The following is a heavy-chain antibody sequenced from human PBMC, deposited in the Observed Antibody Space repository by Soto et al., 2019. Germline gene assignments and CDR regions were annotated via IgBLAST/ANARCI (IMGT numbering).Heavy chain of an antibody. Sequence: QVQLVQSGAEVKKPGASVKVSCKASGGTFSSYAISWVRQAPGQGLEWMGGIIPIFGTANYAQKFQGRVTITADESTSTAYMELSSLRSEDTAVYYCARVSYDSSGYVRAEKTIDYWGQGTLVTVSS. J-gene: IGHJ4*02. V-gene: IGHV1-69*13. D-gene: IGHD3-22*01. CDR2: IIPIFGTA. CDR1: GGTFSSYA. CDR3: ARVSYDSSGYVRAEKTIDY.